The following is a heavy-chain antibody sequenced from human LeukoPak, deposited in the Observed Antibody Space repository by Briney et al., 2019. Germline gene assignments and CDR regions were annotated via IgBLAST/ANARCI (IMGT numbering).Heavy chain of an antibody. CDR1: GFTFTSYS. J-gene: IGHJ3*02. CDR3: ARSFDI. CDR2: IRSTSSTM. V-gene: IGHV3-48*02. Sequence: PGGSLRLSCAASGFTFTSYSMNWVRQAPGKGLEWVSYIRSTSSTMYYADSVKGRFTISRDNGKNSLYLQMNSLRDEDTAVYYCARSFDIWGQGTMVTVSS.